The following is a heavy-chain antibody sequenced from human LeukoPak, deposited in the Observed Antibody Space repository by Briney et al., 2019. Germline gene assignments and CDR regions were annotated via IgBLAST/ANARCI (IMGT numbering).Heavy chain of an antibody. CDR1: GGSISSYY. Sequence: SETLSLTCTVSGGSISSYYWSWIRQPPGKGLEWIGYIYYSGSTNYNPSLKSRVTISVDTSKNQFSLKLSSVTAADTAVYYCARGRGLYSSSWYSGFYYFDYWGQGTLVTVSS. J-gene: IGHJ4*02. CDR2: IYYSGST. CDR3: ARGRGLYSSSWYSGFYYFDY. V-gene: IGHV4-59*01. D-gene: IGHD6-13*01.